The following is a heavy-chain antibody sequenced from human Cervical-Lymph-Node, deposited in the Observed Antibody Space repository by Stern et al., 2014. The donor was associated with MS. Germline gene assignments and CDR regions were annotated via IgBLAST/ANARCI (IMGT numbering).Heavy chain of an antibody. J-gene: IGHJ4*02. D-gene: IGHD6-13*01. CDR2: NSYDGSDK. CDR1: GFTFSRYA. Sequence: VQLLESGGGVVQPGRSLRLSCAVSGFTFSRYAMHWVRQAPGKGLEWVAFNSYDGSDKYYAESMRGRFSISRDNSKNTVYLQVNSLGAQDTAFYYCTRQDQQLVTFDYWGQGTLVTVSS. CDR3: TRQDQQLVTFDY. V-gene: IGHV3-30-3*01.